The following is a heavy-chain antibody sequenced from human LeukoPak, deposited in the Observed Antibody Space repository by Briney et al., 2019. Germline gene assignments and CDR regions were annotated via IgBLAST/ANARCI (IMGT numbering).Heavy chain of an antibody. D-gene: IGHD3-22*01. CDR3: AREFSDMIVVVITTQEKNWFDP. V-gene: IGHV4-61*02. J-gene: IGHJ5*02. Sequence: SQTLSLTCTVSGGSISSGSYYWSWIRQPAGKGLEWIGRVYTSGSTNYNPSLKSRVTISVDTSKNQFSLKLRSVTAADTAVYYCAREFSDMIVVVITTQEKNWFDPWGQGTLVTVSS. CDR1: GGSISSGSYY. CDR2: VYTSGST.